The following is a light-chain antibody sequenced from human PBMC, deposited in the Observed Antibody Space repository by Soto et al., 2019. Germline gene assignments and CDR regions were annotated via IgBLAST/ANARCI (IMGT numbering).Light chain of an antibody. CDR2: GAS. Sequence: EIVLTQSPCIFSLSXGEGATLSXXXSQSVSSSYLAWYQQKPGQAPRLLIYGASSRATGIPDRFSGSGSGTDFTLTISRLEPEDFAVYYCQQYGSSPITFGQGTRLEIK. J-gene: IGKJ5*01. V-gene: IGKV3-20*01. CDR1: QSVSSSY. CDR3: QQYGSSPIT.